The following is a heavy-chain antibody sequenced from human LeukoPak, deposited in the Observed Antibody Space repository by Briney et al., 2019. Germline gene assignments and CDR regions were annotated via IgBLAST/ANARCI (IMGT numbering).Heavy chain of an antibody. Sequence: GGSLRLSCAASGFTFSSYSMNWVRQAPGKGLEWVSSIKSSSAYIYYADSVKGRFTISRDNSKNTLYLQMNSLRAEDTAVYYCASCLGTDPDAFDIWGQGTMVTVSS. CDR3: ASCLGTDPDAFDI. V-gene: IGHV3-21*01. J-gene: IGHJ3*02. D-gene: IGHD1-26*01. CDR1: GFTFSSYS. CDR2: IKSSSAYI.